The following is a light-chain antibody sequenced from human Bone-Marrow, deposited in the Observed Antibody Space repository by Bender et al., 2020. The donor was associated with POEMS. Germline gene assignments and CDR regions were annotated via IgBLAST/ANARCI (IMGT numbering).Light chain of an antibody. CDR3: SAWDGILKGWV. J-gene: IGLJ3*02. CDR1: SSNIGGNA. V-gene: IGLV1-44*01. Sequence: QSVLTQPPSASGTPGQRVTISCSGSSSNIGGNAANWRQQLPGPAPKILIYGNDQQPSGVADRFSGSKSGTSASLAISGLQSGDEADYFCSAWDGILKGWVFGGGTELTVL. CDR2: GND.